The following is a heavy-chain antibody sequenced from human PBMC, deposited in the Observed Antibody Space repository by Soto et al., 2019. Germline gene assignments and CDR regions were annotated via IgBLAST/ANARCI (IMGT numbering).Heavy chain of an antibody. J-gene: IGHJ4*02. Sequence: GGSLILSCAASGFTVSSDSMNWVRQARGKGLEWVSSISSSSSYIYYADSVKGRFTISRDNAKNSLYLQMNSLRAEDTAVYYCARDLRGQLAYFDYWGQGTLVTVSS. D-gene: IGHD6-6*01. CDR1: GFTVSSDS. V-gene: IGHV3-21*01. CDR3: ARDLRGQLAYFDY. CDR2: ISSSSSYI.